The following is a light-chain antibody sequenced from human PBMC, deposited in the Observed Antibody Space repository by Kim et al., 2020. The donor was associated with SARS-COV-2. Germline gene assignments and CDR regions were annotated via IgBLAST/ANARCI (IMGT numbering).Light chain of an antibody. CDR2: GAS. CDR1: QSISSY. CDR3: QQSYSIPNT. V-gene: IGKV1-39*01. J-gene: IGKJ2*01. Sequence: DIQMTQSPSSLSASVGDRVTITCRASQSISSYLNWFQQKPGQAPKLLIYGASSLRNGVPSRFSGSGSGPDFTLTIVSLQPEDFATYYCQQSYSIPNTFGQGTKLEI.